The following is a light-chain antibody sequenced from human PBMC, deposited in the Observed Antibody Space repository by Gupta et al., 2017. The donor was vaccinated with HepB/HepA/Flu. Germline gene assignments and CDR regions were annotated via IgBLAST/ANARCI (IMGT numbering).Light chain of an antibody. V-gene: IGKV1-9*01. CDR3: QLLTSYPQ. Sequence: DIQFTQSPSFLSASVGDRVTITCLASENISTFLAWYLQQPGKAPNLLIFGASFVQTGVPSRFSGSGSETEFTLTISNLQPEDFASYYCQLLTSYPQFGPGTKIEIK. CDR2: GAS. CDR1: ENISTF. J-gene: IGKJ3*01.